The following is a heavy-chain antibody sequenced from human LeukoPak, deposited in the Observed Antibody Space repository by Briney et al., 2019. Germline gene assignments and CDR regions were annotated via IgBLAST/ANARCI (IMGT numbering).Heavy chain of an antibody. CDR1: GFTFSSYG. CDR3: AKDRFGYSSGWNDY. CDR2: ISYDGSNK. Sequence: PRGSLTLSCPASGFTFSSYGMHWVRQAPGKGLEWVAVISYDGSNKYYVDSVKGRFTISRHNSKNTLYLQMNSLRVEDTAVYSCAKDRFGYSSGWNDYWGQGTLVTVSS. D-gene: IGHD6-19*01. J-gene: IGHJ4*02. V-gene: IGHV3-30*18.